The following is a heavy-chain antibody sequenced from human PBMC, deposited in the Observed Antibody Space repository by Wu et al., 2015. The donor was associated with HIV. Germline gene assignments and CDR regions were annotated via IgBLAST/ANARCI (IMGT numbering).Heavy chain of an antibody. Sequence: QVQLVQSGAEMKKAGSSVKVSCKPSRGTFHNYAISWVRQAPGEGLEWVGGIIFMFGSTNYAQRLQGRVTITSDESTSITYMELSSLRYEDTAVYYCAGGPCRMAGRRGSLLISWGQGTTITVSS. V-gene: IGHV1-69*05. CDR2: IIFMFGST. CDR3: AGGPCRMAGRRGSLLIS. CDR1: RGTFHNYA. D-gene: IGHD6-19*01. J-gene: IGHJ6*02.